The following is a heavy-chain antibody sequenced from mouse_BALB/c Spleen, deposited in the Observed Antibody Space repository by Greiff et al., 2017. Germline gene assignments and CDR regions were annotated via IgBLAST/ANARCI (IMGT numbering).Heavy chain of an antibody. CDR2: ISNGGGST. D-gene: IGHD1-1*01. V-gene: IGHV5-12-2*01. Sequence: DVQLVESGGGLVQPGGSLKLSCAASGFTFSSYTMSWVRQTPEKRLEWVAYISNGGGSTYYPDTVKGRFTISRDNAKNTLYLQMSSLKSEDTAMYYCARHGYYGSSWYFDVWGAGTTVTVSS. CDR1: GFTFSSYT. J-gene: IGHJ1*01. CDR3: ARHGYYGSSWYFDV.